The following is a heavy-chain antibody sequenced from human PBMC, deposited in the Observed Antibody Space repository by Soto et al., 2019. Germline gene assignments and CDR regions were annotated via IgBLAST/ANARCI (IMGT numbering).Heavy chain of an antibody. Sequence: QVQLVQSGAEVRKPGSSVKLSCQASGGTFSNSTVTWVRQAPGQGLEWMGRLIPILGLANYAQKFRGRLTITADKSTTTAYMELRSLRSEDTAIYYCARFKLGDDYWGQGTLVTVSS. J-gene: IGHJ4*02. CDR1: GGTFSNST. D-gene: IGHD5-12*01. CDR3: ARFKLGDDY. V-gene: IGHV1-69*02. CDR2: LIPILGLA.